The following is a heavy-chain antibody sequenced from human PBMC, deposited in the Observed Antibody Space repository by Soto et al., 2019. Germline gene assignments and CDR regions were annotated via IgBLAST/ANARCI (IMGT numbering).Heavy chain of an antibody. CDR3: ARFNWYFDL. CDR1: GGSISSYY. CDR2: IYYRGST. V-gene: IGHV4-59*01. J-gene: IGHJ2*01. Sequence: QVQLQESGPGLVKPSETLSLTCTVSGGSISSYYWSWIRQPPGKGLEWFGYIYYRGSTNYNPSLKSRITISVDTSKKQLSLKLSSVTATDTAMYYCARFNWYFDLWGRGTLVTVSS.